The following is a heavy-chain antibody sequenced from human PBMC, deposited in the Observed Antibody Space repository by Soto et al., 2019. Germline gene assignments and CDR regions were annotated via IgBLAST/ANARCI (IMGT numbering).Heavy chain of an antibody. V-gene: IGHV1-69*01. Sequence: QVQLVQSGAEVKKPGSSVKVSCKASGGTFSSYAISWVRQAPGQGLEWMGGIIPIFGTANYAQKFQGRVTITADESTSTAYMELSGLRSEDTAVYYCARKGSYGGYYYYGMDVWGQGTTVTVSS. CDR1: GGTFSSYA. CDR2: IIPIFGTA. D-gene: IGHD5-18*01. CDR3: ARKGSYGGYYYYGMDV. J-gene: IGHJ6*02.